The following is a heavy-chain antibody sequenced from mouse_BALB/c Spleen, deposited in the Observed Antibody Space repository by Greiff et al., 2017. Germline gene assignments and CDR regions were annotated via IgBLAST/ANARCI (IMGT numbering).Heavy chain of an antibody. Sequence: EVKLVESGGGLVKPGGSLKLSCAASGFTFSSYAMSWVRQTPEKRPEWVASISSGGSTYYPDSVKGRFTISRDNARNILYLQMSSLRSEDTAMYYCARGGYYGSNFPYYFDYWGQGTTLTVSS. CDR1: GFTFSSYA. V-gene: IGHV5-6-5*01. D-gene: IGHD1-1*01. CDR3: ARGGYYGSNFPYYFDY. CDR2: ISSGGST. J-gene: IGHJ2*01.